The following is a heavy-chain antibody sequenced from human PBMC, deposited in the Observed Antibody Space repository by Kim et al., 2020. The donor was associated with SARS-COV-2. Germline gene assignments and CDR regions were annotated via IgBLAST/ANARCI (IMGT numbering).Heavy chain of an antibody. D-gene: IGHD7-27*01. V-gene: IGHV3-53*01. J-gene: IGHJ4*02. CDR2: GGGT. CDR3: AKNGDGFAN. Sequence: GGGTDHANSVKGRFTISRDTSKNTLYLQMNSLRVEDTALYYCAKNGDGFANWGQGTLVTVSS.